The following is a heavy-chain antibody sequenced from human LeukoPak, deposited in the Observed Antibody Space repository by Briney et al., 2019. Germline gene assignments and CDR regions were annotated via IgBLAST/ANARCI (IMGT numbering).Heavy chain of an antibody. V-gene: IGHV3-30*04. Sequence: GGSLRLSCAASGFTFSSYAMHWVRQAPGKGLEWVAVISYDGSNKYYADSVKGRFTISRDNSKNTLRLQMNSLRAEDTAVYYCARDWPFDYWGQGTLVTVSS. CDR1: GFTFSSYA. J-gene: IGHJ4*02. CDR3: ARDWPFDY. CDR2: ISYDGSNK.